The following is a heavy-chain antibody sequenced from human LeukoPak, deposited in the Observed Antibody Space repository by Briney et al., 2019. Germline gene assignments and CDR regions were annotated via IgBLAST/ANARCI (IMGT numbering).Heavy chain of an antibody. CDR2: ISYDGSNK. CDR1: GFTFSSYA. Sequence: PGGSLRLSCAASGFTFSSYAMHWVRQAPGKGLEWVAVISYDGSNKYYADSVKGRFTISRDNSKNTLYLQMNSLRAEDTAVYYCAREGATEGGAAFDIWGQGTMVTVSS. J-gene: IGHJ3*02. CDR3: AREGATEGGAAFDI. D-gene: IGHD4/OR15-4a*01. V-gene: IGHV3-30-3*01.